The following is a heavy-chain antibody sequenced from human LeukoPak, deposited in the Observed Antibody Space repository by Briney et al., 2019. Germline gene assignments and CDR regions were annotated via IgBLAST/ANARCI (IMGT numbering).Heavy chain of an antibody. Sequence: GGSLRLSCAASGFTFSSYAMSWVRQAPGKGLEWVSAISGSGGSTYYADSVKGRFTISRDNSKNTLYLQMNSPRAEDTAVYYCAKDLRYCSSTSCYTDYFDYWGQGTLVTVSS. D-gene: IGHD2-2*01. J-gene: IGHJ4*02. V-gene: IGHV3-23*01. CDR2: ISGSGGST. CDR1: GFTFSSYA. CDR3: AKDLRYCSSTSCYTDYFDY.